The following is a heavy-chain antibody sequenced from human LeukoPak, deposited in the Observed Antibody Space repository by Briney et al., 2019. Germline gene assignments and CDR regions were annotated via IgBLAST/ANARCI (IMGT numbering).Heavy chain of an antibody. CDR2: IYYSGST. V-gene: IGHV4-59*01. D-gene: IGHD6-13*01. Sequence: SETLSLTCTVSGGSISSYYWSWIRQPPGKGLEWIGYIYYSGSTNYNPSLKSRVTISVDTSKNQFSLKLSSVTAADTAVYYCAGSPIAAAGLFDYWGQGTLVTVSS. J-gene: IGHJ4*02. CDR3: AGSPIAAAGLFDY. CDR1: GGSISSYY.